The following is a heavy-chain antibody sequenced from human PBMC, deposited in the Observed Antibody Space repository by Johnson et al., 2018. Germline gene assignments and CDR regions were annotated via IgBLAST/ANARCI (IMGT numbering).Heavy chain of an antibody. CDR2: IDSGGST. CDR3: ARGWLAY. V-gene: IGHV3-53*01. D-gene: IGHD6-19*01. J-gene: IGHJ4*02. CDR1: GFTVSSNY. Sequence: EVQLVESGGGLIQPGGSLRLSCAASGFTVSSNYMNWVRQAPGKGLEWVSIIDSGGSTYSADSVKGRFTISRDDSKNPVHLQMNSLRAEDTAVYYCARGWLAYWGQGTLVTVSS.